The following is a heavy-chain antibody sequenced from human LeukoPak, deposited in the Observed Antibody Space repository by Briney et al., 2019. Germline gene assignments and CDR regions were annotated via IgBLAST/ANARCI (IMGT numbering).Heavy chain of an antibody. D-gene: IGHD3-22*01. V-gene: IGHV3-48*01. CDR1: GYTFSSHS. CDR2: ISSSSSTI. J-gene: IGHJ4*02. CDR3: ARGAYYYED. Sequence: GGSLRLSCAASGYTFSSHSMNWVRQAPGKGLEWVSYISSSSSTIYYADSVKGRFTISRDNAKNSLYLQMNSLRAEDTAVYYCARGAYYYEDWGQGTLVTVSS.